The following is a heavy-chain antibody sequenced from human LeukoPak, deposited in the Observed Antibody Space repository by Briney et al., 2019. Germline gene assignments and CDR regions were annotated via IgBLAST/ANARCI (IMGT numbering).Heavy chain of an antibody. CDR1: GGTFSSYA. CDR2: IIPIFGTA. Sequence: SVKVSCKASGGTFSSYAISWVRQAPGQGLEWMGGIIPIFGTANYAQKFQGRVTITADESTSTAYMELSSLRSEATAVYYCARDHYGSGSYYPVDCWGQGTLVTVSS. D-gene: IGHD3-10*01. CDR3: ARDHYGSGSYYPVDC. V-gene: IGHV1-69*13. J-gene: IGHJ4*02.